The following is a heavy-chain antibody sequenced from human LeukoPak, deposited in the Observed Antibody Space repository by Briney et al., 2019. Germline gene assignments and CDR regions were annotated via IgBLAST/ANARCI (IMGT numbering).Heavy chain of an antibody. D-gene: IGHD1-26*01. V-gene: IGHV4-59*01. Sequence: SSETLSLTCTVSGGSISSYYWSWIRQPPGKGLEWIGYIYYSGSTNYNPSLKSRVTISVDTSKNQFSLKLSSVTAADTAVYYCARGSGGSYYVTYWGQGTLVTVSS. CDR3: ARGSGGSYYVTY. CDR2: IYYSGST. J-gene: IGHJ4*02. CDR1: GGSISSYY.